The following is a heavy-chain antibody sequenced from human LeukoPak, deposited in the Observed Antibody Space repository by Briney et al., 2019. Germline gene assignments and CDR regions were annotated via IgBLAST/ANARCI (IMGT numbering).Heavy chain of an antibody. CDR2: INPNSGGT. Sequence: ASVKVSCKASGYTFSDYFLHWVRQAPGQGLEWMGWINPNSGGTNSAQKFQGRVTMTRDTSVSTAYIELSRLSSDDTALYYCARAPSYSDRSGYYYFDSWGQGTLVTVSS. CDR3: ARAPSYSDRSGYYYFDS. V-gene: IGHV1-2*02. D-gene: IGHD3-22*01. J-gene: IGHJ4*02. CDR1: GYTFSDYF.